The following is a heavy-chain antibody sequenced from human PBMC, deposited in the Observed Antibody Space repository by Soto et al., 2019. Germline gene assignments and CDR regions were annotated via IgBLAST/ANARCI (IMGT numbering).Heavy chain of an antibody. V-gene: IGHV3-30*18. Sequence: QVQLVESGGGVVQPGRSLRLSCAASGFTFSSYGMHWVRQAPGKGLEWVAVISYDGSNKYYADSVKGRFTISRDNSKNTLYLQMNSLRDEDTAVYYCAEDLGWFGEVSSYWGQGTLVTVSS. J-gene: IGHJ4*02. CDR2: ISYDGSNK. CDR1: GFTFSSYG. CDR3: AEDLGWFGEVSSY. D-gene: IGHD3-10*01.